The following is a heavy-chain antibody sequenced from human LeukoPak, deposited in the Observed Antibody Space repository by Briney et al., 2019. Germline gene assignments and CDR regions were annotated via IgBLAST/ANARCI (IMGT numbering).Heavy chain of an antibody. CDR2: ISYDGSHK. V-gene: IGHV3-30*03. Sequence: GGSLRLSCAASGFTFSSYGMHCVRHTPRKGLERVSVISYDGSHKYYADSVKGRFTISRDNSESTLYLQMNVLRAEDTAVYYCATAYCGGDCYFPFDFWGQGTLVTVSS. J-gene: IGHJ4*01. CDR1: GFTFSSYG. D-gene: IGHD2-21*02. CDR3: ATAYCGGDCYFPFDF.